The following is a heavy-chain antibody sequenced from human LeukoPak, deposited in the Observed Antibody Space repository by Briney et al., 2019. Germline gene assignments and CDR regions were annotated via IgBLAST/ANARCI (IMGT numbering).Heavy chain of an antibody. CDR3: AAEYSSSPGY. J-gene: IGHJ4*02. Sequence: PSETPSLTCTVSSGSISSSSYHWGWIRQPPVKGLEWIGSIYYTGTTYYNPSLKSRATISVDTSKNQLSLNLSSVTAADTAVYYCAAEYSSSPGYWGQGTLVTVSS. V-gene: IGHV4-39*05. D-gene: IGHD6-6*01. CDR2: IYYTGTT. CDR1: SGSISSSSYH.